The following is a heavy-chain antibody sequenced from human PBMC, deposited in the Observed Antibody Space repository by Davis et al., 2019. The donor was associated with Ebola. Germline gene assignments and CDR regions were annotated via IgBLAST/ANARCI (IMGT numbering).Heavy chain of an antibody. D-gene: IGHD3-10*01. J-gene: IGHJ3*02. V-gene: IGHV5-10-1*01. CDR1: GYSFTSYW. Sequence: KVSCKGSGYSFTSYWISWVRQMPGKGLEWMGRIDPSDSYTNYSPSFQGHVTISADKSISTAYLQWSSLKASDTAMYYCARRAPELLWFGESHDAFDIWGQGTMVTVSS. CDR3: ARRAPELLWFGESHDAFDI. CDR2: IDPSDSYT.